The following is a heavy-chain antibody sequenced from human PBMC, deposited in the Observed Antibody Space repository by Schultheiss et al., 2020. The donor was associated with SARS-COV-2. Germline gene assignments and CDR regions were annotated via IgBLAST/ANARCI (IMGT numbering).Heavy chain of an antibody. V-gene: IGHV3-30*03. CDR3: TRGESYDYLSWFGY. D-gene: IGHD3-3*01. Sequence: GGSLRLSCAASGFTFSNAWMNWVRQAPGKGLEWVAVISYDGSNKYYADSVKGRFTISRDNSKNTLYLQMNSLRAEDTAVYYCTRGESYDYLSWFGYWGQGTLVTVSS. CDR1: GFTFSNAW. CDR2: ISYDGSNK. J-gene: IGHJ4*02.